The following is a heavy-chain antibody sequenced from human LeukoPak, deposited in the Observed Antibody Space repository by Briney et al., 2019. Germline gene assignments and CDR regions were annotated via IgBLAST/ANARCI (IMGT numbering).Heavy chain of an antibody. Sequence: SETLSLTCTVSGGSISSGSYYWSWIRQPAGKGLEWIGRIYSSGSTNYNPSLKSRVTISLDTSKNQFSLKLSSVTAADTAVYYCAATTVTTFDYWGQGTLVTVSS. CDR2: IYSSGST. CDR1: GGSISSGSYY. CDR3: AATTVTTFDY. J-gene: IGHJ4*02. V-gene: IGHV4-61*02. D-gene: IGHD4-17*01.